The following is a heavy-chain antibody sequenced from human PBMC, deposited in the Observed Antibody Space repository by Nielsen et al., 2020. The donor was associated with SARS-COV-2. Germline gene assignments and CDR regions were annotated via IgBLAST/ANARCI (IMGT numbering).Heavy chain of an antibody. V-gene: IGHV4-34*01. J-gene: IGHJ4*02. CDR1: GGSFSGYY. Sequence: GSLRLSCAVYGGSFSGYYWSWIRQPPGKGLEWIGSIYYSGSTYYNPSLKSRVTISVDTSKNQFSLKLSSVAAADTAVYYCARHKGLGDSSGYLFDYWGQGTLVTVSS. CDR2: IYYSGST. CDR3: ARHKGLGDSSGYLFDY. D-gene: IGHD3-22*01.